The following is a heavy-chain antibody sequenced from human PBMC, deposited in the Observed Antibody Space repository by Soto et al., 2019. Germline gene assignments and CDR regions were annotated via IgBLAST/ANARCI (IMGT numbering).Heavy chain of an antibody. CDR3: ARVVDYYDPYYYYGMDV. CDR2: VYSGAST. D-gene: IGHD3-22*01. V-gene: IGHV3-66*01. J-gene: IGHJ6*02. CDR1: GFTVNSHY. Sequence: GGSLRLSCAASGFTVNSHYMSWVRQAPGKGLEWVSGVYSGASTNYADSVQGRFTISRDNSRNILYLQMNSLRAEDTAVYYCARVVDYYDPYYYYGMDVWGQGTTVTVSS.